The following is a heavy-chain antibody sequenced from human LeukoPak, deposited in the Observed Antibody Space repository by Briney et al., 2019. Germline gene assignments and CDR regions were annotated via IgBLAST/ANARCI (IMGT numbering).Heavy chain of an antibody. Sequence: SETLSLTCTVSGGSISNLNYYWSWIRQPAGKGLEWIGRIYASGSTNYNPSLKSRVTISVDTSKNQFSLKLSSVTAADTAVYYCAMTPWGAFDIWGQGTMVTVSS. CDR2: IYASGST. V-gene: IGHV4-61*02. J-gene: IGHJ3*02. CDR3: AMTPWGAFDI. D-gene: IGHD7-27*01. CDR1: GGSISNLNYY.